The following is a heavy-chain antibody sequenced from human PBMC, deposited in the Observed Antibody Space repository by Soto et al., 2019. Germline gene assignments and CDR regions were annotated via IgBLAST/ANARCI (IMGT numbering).Heavy chain of an antibody. Sequence: SLRLSCAASGFSFSSYGMHWVRQAPGKGLDWVAVIWYDGSNKYYAESVKGRFTISRDNSKNTLYVQMNSLTVEDTAVYYCARAQYTGSYFDACGVWGQGTMVTVSS. CDR2: IWYDGSNK. D-gene: IGHD1-26*01. V-gene: IGHV3-33*03. CDR3: ARAQYTGSYFDACGV. CDR1: GFSFSSYG. J-gene: IGHJ3*01.